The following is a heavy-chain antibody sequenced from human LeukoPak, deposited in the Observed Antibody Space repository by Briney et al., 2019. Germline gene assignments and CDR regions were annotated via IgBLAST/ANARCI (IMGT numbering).Heavy chain of an antibody. CDR1: GFTFSSYG. Sequence: GGSLRLSCAASGFTFSSYGMHWVRQAPGKGLEWVAVISYDGSNKYYANSVKGRFTISRDNSKNTLYLQMNSLRAEDTAVYYCAKRMWLQLFTFDYWGQGTLVTVSS. J-gene: IGHJ4*02. V-gene: IGHV3-30*18. D-gene: IGHD6-13*01. CDR3: AKRMWLQLFTFDY. CDR2: ISYDGSNK.